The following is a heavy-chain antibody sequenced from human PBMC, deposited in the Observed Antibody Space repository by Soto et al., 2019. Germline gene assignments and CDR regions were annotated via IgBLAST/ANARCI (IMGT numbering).Heavy chain of an antibody. CDR1: GYTFTTYG. J-gene: IGHJ6*02. CDR3: ARAESIVVVPAAILYYYYGMDV. Sequence: GASVKVSCKASGYTFTTYGISWVRQAPGQGLEWMGWISPYNGNTNYAQKLQGRVTMTTDTSTSTAYMELRSLRSDDTAVYYCARAESIVVVPAAILYYYYGMDVWGQGTTVTVSS. D-gene: IGHD2-2*01. CDR2: ISPYNGNT. V-gene: IGHV1-18*01.